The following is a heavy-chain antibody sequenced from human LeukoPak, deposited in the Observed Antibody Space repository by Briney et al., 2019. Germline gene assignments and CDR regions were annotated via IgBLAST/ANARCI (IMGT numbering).Heavy chain of an antibody. J-gene: IGHJ4*02. D-gene: IGHD3-3*01. CDR3: ARDHHYDFWRVYDY. V-gene: IGHV3-21*01. Sequence: PGGSLGLSCAASGFTFSSYSMNWVRQAPGKGLEWVSSISSSSSYIYYADSVKGRFTISRDNAKNSLYLQMNSLRAEDTAVYYCARDHHYDFWRVYDYWGQGTLVTVSS. CDR1: GFTFSSYS. CDR2: ISSSSSYI.